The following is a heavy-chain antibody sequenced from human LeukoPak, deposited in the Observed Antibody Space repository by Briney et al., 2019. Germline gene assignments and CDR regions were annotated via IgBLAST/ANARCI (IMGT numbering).Heavy chain of an antibody. V-gene: IGHV3-30*18. CDR3: AKAQKPWDYSDYGTEN. Sequence: GGSLRLSCAASGFTFSSYGMHWVRQAPGKGLGWVAVISYDGSNKYYADSVKGRFTISRDNSKNTLYLQMNSLRAEDTAVYYCAKAQKPWDYSDYGTENWGQGTLVTVSS. D-gene: IGHD4-11*01. CDR1: GFTFSSYG. CDR2: ISYDGSNK. J-gene: IGHJ4*02.